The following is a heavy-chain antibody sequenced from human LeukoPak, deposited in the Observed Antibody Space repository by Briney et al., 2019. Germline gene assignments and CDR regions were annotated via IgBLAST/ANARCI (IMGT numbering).Heavy chain of an antibody. CDR2: IFYSGST. V-gene: IGHV4-39*07. J-gene: IGHJ3*02. CDR1: GSSISTSNYY. Sequence: SETLSLTCTVSGSSISTSNYYWGWIRQPPGKGLEWIGNIFYSGSTYYGPSLKSRVTISVDTSKNQFSLKLSSVTAADTAVYYCARDQWDYDSSGYSHAFDIWGQGTMVTVSS. CDR3: ARDQWDYDSSGYSHAFDI. D-gene: IGHD3-22*01.